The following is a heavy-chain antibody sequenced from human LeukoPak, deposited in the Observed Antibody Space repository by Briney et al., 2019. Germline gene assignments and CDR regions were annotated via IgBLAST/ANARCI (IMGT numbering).Heavy chain of an antibody. CDR1: GFTFSSYA. J-gene: IGHJ4*02. CDR2: ISGSGGST. Sequence: GSLRLSCAASGFTFSSYALSWVRQAPGKGLEWVSAISGSGGSTYYADSVKGRFTISRDNSKNTLYLQMNSLRAEDTAVYYCAKDLQLWFREFDYWGQGTLVTVSS. CDR3: AKDLQLWFREFDY. V-gene: IGHV3-23*01. D-gene: IGHD5-18*01.